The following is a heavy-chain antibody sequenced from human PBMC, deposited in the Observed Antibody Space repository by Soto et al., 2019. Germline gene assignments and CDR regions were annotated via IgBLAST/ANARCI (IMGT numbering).Heavy chain of an antibody. V-gene: IGHV1-24*01. CDR3: ASEGPYSSSELL. D-gene: IGHD6-6*01. CDR1: GYTLTELS. Sequence: ASVKVSCKVSGYTLTELSMHWVRQAPGKGLEWMGGFDPEDGETIYAQKFQGRVTMTEDTSTDTAYMELSSLRSEDTAVYYCASEGPYSSSELLWGQGTLVTVYS. CDR2: FDPEDGET. J-gene: IGHJ4*02.